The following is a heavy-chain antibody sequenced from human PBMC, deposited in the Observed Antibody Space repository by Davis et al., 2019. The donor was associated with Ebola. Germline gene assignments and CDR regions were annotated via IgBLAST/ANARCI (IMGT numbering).Heavy chain of an antibody. CDR2: IWDDGSNK. Sequence: GESLRLSCTASGFTLSGYDMNWVRQAPGKGLQWVAVIWDDGSNKYYADSVKGRFTISRDNSKNTLFLQMSSLRVEDSAVYYCVKAYCLSTFCQPGQWGQVTLVTVSS. V-gene: IGHV3-30*02. CDR1: GFTLSGYD. D-gene: IGHD2-2*01. CDR3: VKAYCLSTFCQPGQ. J-gene: IGHJ4*02.